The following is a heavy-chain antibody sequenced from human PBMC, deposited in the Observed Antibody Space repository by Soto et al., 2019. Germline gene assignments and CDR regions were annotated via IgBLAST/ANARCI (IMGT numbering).Heavy chain of an antibody. J-gene: IGHJ5*02. Sequence: RCIRQPTGKGLEWIGYIYYSGSTNYNPALKSRVTISVDTSKNQFSLKLSSVTAADTAVYYCAREEITMVRGVILNWFDPWGQGTLVTVSS. CDR3: AREEITMVRGVILNWFDP. D-gene: IGHD3-10*01. V-gene: IGHV4-59*01. CDR2: IYYSGST.